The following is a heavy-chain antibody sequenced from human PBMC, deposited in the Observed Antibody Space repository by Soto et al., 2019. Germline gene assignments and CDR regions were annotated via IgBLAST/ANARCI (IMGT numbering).Heavy chain of an antibody. V-gene: IGHV3-23*01. CDR1: GFTFSSYA. CDR3: AKEADISGYYPDY. J-gene: IGHJ4*02. CDR2: ISGSGGST. D-gene: IGHD3-22*01. Sequence: EVQLLESGGGLVQPGGSLRLSCAASGFTFSSYAMSWVRQAPGKGLEWVSVISGSGGSTHYADSVKGRSTISRDNSKNSLHLRVNSLRGEDTAVYYCAKEADISGYYPDYWGQGTQVTVSS.